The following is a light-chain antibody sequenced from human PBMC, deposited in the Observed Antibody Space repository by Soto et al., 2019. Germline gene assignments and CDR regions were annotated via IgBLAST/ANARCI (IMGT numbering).Light chain of an antibody. J-gene: IGKJ5*01. CDR2: GAS. CDR1: QTISTH. CDR3: QQRSSWPT. V-gene: IGKV3-11*01. Sequence: EIVLTQSPVTLSMSPGDRATLSCRASQTISTHLAWYQQKPGQPPRLLIFGASNRAAGIPPRFSGGGSETDFSLTISGLEPEDSAVYYCQQRSSWPTLGQGTRLEIK.